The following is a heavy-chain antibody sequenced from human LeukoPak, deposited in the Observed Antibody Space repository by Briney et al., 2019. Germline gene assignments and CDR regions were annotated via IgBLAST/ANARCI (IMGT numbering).Heavy chain of an antibody. CDR3: ARASGVQWLVPPWFDP. D-gene: IGHD6-19*01. Sequence: GGSLRLSCAASGFTFSSYGMHWVRQAPGKGLEWVAVTWYDGSNKYYADSVKGRFTISRDNSKNTLYLQMNSLRVEDTAVYYCARASGVQWLVPPWFDPWGQGTLVTVSS. J-gene: IGHJ5*02. CDR1: GFTFSSYG. CDR2: TWYDGSNK. V-gene: IGHV3-33*01.